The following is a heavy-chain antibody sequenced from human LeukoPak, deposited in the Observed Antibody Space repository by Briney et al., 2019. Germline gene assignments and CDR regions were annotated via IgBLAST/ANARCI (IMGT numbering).Heavy chain of an antibody. D-gene: IGHD3-22*01. Sequence: GGTLRLSCAASGFTFSSYGMSWVRQAPGKGLEWVSAISGSGGSTYYADSVKGRFTISRDNSKNTLYRQMNSLRAEDTAVYYCAKWDTYYDSSGYYFYWGQGTLVTVSS. CDR3: AKWDTYYDSSGYYFY. J-gene: IGHJ4*02. CDR2: ISGSGGST. V-gene: IGHV3-23*01. CDR1: GFTFSSYG.